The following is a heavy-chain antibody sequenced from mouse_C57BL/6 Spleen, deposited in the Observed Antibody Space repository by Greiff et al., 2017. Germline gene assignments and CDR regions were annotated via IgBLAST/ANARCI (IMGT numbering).Heavy chain of an antibody. CDR2: INPTYGST. D-gene: IGHD2-2*01. CDR3: ASEYGYDPFAY. CDR1: GYSFTDYN. Sequence: EVQLQQPGPELVKPGASVKISCKASGYSFTDYNMNWVKQSNGKSLEWIGEINPTYGSTSYNQKFKGKATLTVDPSSSTAYMPLNSLTSGDSAVYYCASEYGYDPFAYWGQGTLVTVSA. V-gene: IGHV1-39*01. J-gene: IGHJ3*01.